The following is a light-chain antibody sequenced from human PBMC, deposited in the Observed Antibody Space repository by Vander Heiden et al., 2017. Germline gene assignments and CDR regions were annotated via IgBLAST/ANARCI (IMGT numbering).Light chain of an antibody. V-gene: IGKV3-11*01. Sequence: IVLTQSPATLSLSPGERATLSCSASQSVTSYLVSYHQKPGQTPRPLIHDPSQRATGIPDRLSRRGYGTDFTLTMRSLGPEDFAVYYSQRCTSWARTFGQGTKVEIK. CDR3: QRCTSWART. CDR2: DPS. J-gene: IGKJ1*01. CDR1: QSVTSY.